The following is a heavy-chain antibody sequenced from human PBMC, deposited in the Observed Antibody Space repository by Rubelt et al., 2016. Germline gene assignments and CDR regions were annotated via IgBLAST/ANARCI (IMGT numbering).Heavy chain of an antibody. CDR2: ISYDGSNK. CDR1: GFTFSSYG. D-gene: IGHD3-3*01. J-gene: IGHJ4*02. Sequence: VETGGGVVQPGRSLRLSCAASGFTFSSYGMHWVRQAPGKGLEWVAVISYDGSNKYYADSVKGRFTISRDNSKNTLYLQMNSLRAEDTAVYYCARGIRRTYYDFWSGYPNFDYWGQGTLVTVSS. V-gene: IGHV3-30*03. CDR3: ARGIRRTYYDFWSGYPNFDY.